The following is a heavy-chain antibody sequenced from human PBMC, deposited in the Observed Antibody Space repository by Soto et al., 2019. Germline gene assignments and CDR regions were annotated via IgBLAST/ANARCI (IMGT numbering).Heavy chain of an antibody. V-gene: IGHV1-69*01. J-gene: IGHJ6*02. CDR2: IIPLFDTT. Sequence: QVQLVQSGAEVKKPGSSVKVSCEASGGTFINYAFTWVRQAPGQGLEWMGGIIPLFDTTNYAQRFQGRVTITADESTSTAYMELSSLRSEDTAVYFCGRLIVGGAGNMGHYYSAIDVWGQGTTVIVSS. CDR1: GGTFINYA. CDR3: GRLIVGGAGNMGHYYSAIDV. D-gene: IGHD3-16*02.